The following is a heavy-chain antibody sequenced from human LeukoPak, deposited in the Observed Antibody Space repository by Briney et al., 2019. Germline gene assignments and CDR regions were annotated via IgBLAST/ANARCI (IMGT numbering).Heavy chain of an antibody. Sequence: ASVKVSCKASGYTLTGYYMHWVRQAPGQGLEWMGWINPSSGSTNYAQKFQGRVTMTRDTSISTAYMELSRLRSDDTAVYYCARAGGGIYYDSSGYLSPFDYWGQGTLVTVSS. V-gene: IGHV1-2*02. CDR3: ARAGGGIYYDSSGYLSPFDY. CDR1: GYTLTGYY. CDR2: INPSSGST. J-gene: IGHJ4*02. D-gene: IGHD3-22*01.